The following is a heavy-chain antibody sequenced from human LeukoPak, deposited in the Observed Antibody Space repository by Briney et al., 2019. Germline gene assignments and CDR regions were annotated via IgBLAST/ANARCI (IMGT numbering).Heavy chain of an antibody. D-gene: IGHD4-17*01. J-gene: IGHJ4*02. V-gene: IGHV3-23*05. CDR1: GFAFGNYA. Sequence: GGSLRLSCAAPGFAFGNYAMGWVRQAPGKGLEWVSSIDSSGTYTPSAESVKGRFTISRDSSENTMYLQLNSLRAEDTAVYSCAKISTVTENFDHWGQGTLVTVSS. CDR3: AKISTVTENFDH. CDR2: IDSSGTYT.